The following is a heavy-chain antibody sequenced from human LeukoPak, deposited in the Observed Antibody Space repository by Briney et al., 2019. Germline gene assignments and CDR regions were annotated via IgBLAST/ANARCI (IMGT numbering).Heavy chain of an antibody. Sequence: PSQTRSLTCTVSGGSISSGDYYWSWIRQPPGKGLEWIGYIYYSGSTNYNPSLKSRVTISVDTSKNQFSLKLSSVTAADTAVYYCARLLRDELHIDYWGQGTLVTVSS. CDR3: ARLLRDELHIDY. CDR1: GGSISSGDYY. D-gene: IGHD4-23*01. CDR2: IYYSGST. V-gene: IGHV4-30-4*08. J-gene: IGHJ4*02.